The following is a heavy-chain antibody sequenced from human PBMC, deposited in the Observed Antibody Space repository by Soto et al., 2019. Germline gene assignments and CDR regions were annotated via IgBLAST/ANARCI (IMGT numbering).Heavy chain of an antibody. D-gene: IGHD6-6*01. V-gene: IGHV1-58*01. J-gene: IGHJ6*02. CDR2: IVVGSGNT. Sequence: GASVKVSCKASGFTFTSSAVQWVRQARGQRLEWLGWIVVGSGNTNYAQKFQERVTITRDMSTSTAYMELSSLRSEDTAVYYCAADPTSSSFLWGYYYYYGMDVWGQGTTVTVSS. CDR1: GFTFTSSA. CDR3: AADPTSSSFLWGYYYYYGMDV.